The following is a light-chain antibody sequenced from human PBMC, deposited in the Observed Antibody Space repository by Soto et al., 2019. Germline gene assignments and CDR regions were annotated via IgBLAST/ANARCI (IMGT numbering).Light chain of an antibody. J-gene: IGLJ1*01. CDR1: SNDVGGYNH. V-gene: IGLV2-14*01. CDR3: TSSTSGSLYG. Sequence: QSALTQPASVSGSPGQSITISCTGTSNDVGGYNHVSWYQQSPGKVPKLLIYNVSNRPSGVSDRFSGSKSGNTASLTISGLQAEDESDYFCTSSTSGSLYGFGTGTKVT. CDR2: NVS.